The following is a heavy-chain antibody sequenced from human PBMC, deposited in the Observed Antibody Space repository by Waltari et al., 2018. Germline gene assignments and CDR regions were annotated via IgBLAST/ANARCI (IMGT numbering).Heavy chain of an antibody. J-gene: IGHJ4*02. Sequence: QVQLVQSGAEVKKPGSSVKVSCKASGGTFSSYAISWVRQAPGQGLEWMGGIIPILGIANYAQKFQGRVTITADESTSTAYMELSSLRSEDTAVYYCARSTKRRDGYNSHFDYWGQGTLVTVSS. CDR1: GGTFSSYA. CDR2: IIPILGIA. CDR3: ARSTKRRDGYNSHFDY. D-gene: IGHD5-12*01. V-gene: IGHV1-69*04.